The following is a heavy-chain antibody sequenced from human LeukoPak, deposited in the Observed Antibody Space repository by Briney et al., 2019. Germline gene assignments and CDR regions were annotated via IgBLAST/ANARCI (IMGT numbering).Heavy chain of an antibody. D-gene: IGHD5/OR15-5a*01. J-gene: IGHJ4*02. V-gene: IGHV3-21*01. Sequence: GGSLRLSCAASGFTFSSYSMNWVRQAPGKGLEWVSSISSSTGYIYYADSVKGRFTISRDNAKNSLFLQMNSLRADDTAVYYCASDIYDTAPVAFDYWGQGTLVTVSS. CDR1: GFTFSSYS. CDR3: ASDIYDTAPVAFDY. CDR2: ISSSTGYI.